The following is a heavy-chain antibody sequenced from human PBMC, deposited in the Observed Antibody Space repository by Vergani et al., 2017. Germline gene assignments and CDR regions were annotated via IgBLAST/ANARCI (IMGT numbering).Heavy chain of an antibody. J-gene: IGHJ5*02. CDR2: IYRTGRT. V-gene: IGHV4-38-2*01. D-gene: IGHD2-2*01. CDR1: GFSIDNGYY. Sequence: QVQLQESGPGLVKPSETLSLTCAVSGFSIDNGYYWVWPRQPPGEGLECIGSIYRTGRTHFNTSLKSRVTISVDTSNNHFSLRLNSLTAADTAVYYCARVRTVYCSSTSCLLNWFDPWGQGTLVTVSS. CDR3: ARVRTVYCSSTSCLLNWFDP.